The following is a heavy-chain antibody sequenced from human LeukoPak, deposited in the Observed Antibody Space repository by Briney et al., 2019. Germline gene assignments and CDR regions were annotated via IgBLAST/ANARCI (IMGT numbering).Heavy chain of an antibody. CDR2: ISYDGSNK. D-gene: IGHD3-22*01. CDR3: ARVPGYYEGVGFDY. Sequence: GGSLRLSCAASGFTFSSYAMHWVRQAPGKGLEWVAVISYDGSNKYYADSVKGRFTISRDNSKNTLYLQMNSLRAEDTAVYYCARVPGYYEGVGFDYWGQGTLVTVSS. CDR1: GFTFSSYA. J-gene: IGHJ4*02. V-gene: IGHV3-30-3*01.